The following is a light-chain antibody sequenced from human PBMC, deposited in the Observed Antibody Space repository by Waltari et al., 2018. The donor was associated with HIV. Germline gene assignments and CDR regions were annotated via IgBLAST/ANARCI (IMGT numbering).Light chain of an antibody. J-gene: IGLJ2*01. CDR2: DNN. CDR1: GSNMGNNY. V-gene: IGLV1-51*01. CDR3: GTWDSSLSAVV. Sequence: QSVLTQPPSVSAAPGQKVTISCSGSGSNMGNNYVSWYQQVPGTAPKVLIYDNNTRPSGILDRFSGSKSGTSATLGITGLQTGDEADYYCGTWDSSLSAVVFGGGTKLTVL.